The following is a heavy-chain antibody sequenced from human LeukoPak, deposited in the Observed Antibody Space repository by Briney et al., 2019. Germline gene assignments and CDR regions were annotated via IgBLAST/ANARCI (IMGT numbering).Heavy chain of an antibody. CDR2: IYYSGST. CDR3: ARGRVYYDSTGYLL. CDR1: GGSISSYY. V-gene: IGHV4-59*08. Sequence: PSETLSLTCTVSGGSISSYYWSWIRQPPGKGLEWIGHIYYSGSTNCNPSLKSRVTISVDTSKSQFSLRLSSVTAADTAVYYCARGRVYYDSTGYLLWGQGTLVTVSS. D-gene: IGHD3-22*01. J-gene: IGHJ4*02.